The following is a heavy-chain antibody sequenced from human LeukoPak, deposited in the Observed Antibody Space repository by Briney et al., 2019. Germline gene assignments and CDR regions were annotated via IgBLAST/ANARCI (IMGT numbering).Heavy chain of an antibody. Sequence: ASVKVSCKASGYTFTSYYLHWVRQAPGQGLEWMGIIDPSGGTTNYAQRFQGRVTMTRDTSTSTVYMELSSLRSEDTAVYYCARDLQQQLVRDWFDPWGQGTLVTVSS. V-gene: IGHV1-46*01. D-gene: IGHD6-13*01. CDR1: GYTFTSYY. CDR2: IDPSGGTT. CDR3: ARDLQQQLVRDWFDP. J-gene: IGHJ5*02.